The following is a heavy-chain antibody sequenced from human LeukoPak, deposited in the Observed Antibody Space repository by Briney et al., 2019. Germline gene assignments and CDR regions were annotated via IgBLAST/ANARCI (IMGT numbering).Heavy chain of an antibody. Sequence: SETLSLTCAVYNGSFSNFYWSWIRQAPGKGLEWIGEINHGGDTNYNPSLKSRLTISVDTSKNQFFLRLTAMTAADTAVYYCARPRRYDFWSGYSDWGHGTLVTVSS. V-gene: IGHV4-34*01. J-gene: IGHJ4*01. D-gene: IGHD3-3*01. CDR2: INHGGDT. CDR3: ARPRRYDFWSGYSD. CDR1: NGSFSNFY.